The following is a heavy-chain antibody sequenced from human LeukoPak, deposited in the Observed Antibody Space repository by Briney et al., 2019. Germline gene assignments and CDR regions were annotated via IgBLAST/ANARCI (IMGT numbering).Heavy chain of an antibody. CDR1: GFTFSSYA. CDR3: ARPLTTKYAFDI. Sequence: GGSLRLSCAASGFTFSSYAMSWVRQAPGKGLEWVANIKQDGSEKYYVDSVKGRFTISRDNAKNSLYLQMNSLRAEDTAVYYCARPLTTKYAFDIWGQGTMVTVSS. J-gene: IGHJ3*02. D-gene: IGHD1-26*01. V-gene: IGHV3-7*01. CDR2: IKQDGSEK.